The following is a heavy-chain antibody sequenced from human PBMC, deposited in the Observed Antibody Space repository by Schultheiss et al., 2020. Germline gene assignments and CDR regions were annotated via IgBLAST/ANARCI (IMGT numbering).Heavy chain of an antibody. CDR2: ISCNGDSA. CDR3: ASNLKLSGSGGAPAWYFDL. CDR1: GFTFSTYG. J-gene: IGHJ2*01. D-gene: IGHD3-9*01. Sequence: GGSLRLSCAASGFTFSTYGMHWVRQAPGKGLEYVSAISCNGDSAYYADSVKGRFTISRDNSKNTLYLQMGSLRAEDMAVYYCASNLKLSGSGGAPAWYFDLWGRGTLVTVSS. V-gene: IGHV3-64*02.